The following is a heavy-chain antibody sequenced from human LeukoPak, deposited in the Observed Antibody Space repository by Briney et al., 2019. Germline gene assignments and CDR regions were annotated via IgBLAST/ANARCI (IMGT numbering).Heavy chain of an antibody. D-gene: IGHD4-17*01. Sequence: PGGSLRLSCAASGFTFSGYWMSWVRQAPGKGLEWVANIKQDGSERFYVDSVKGRFTISREQAKNSLYLQMNSLRAEDTAVYYCARDPFGDYVFDYWGQGTLVTVSS. CDR3: ARDPFGDYVFDY. V-gene: IGHV3-7*01. CDR2: IKQDGSER. CDR1: GFTFSGYW. J-gene: IGHJ4*02.